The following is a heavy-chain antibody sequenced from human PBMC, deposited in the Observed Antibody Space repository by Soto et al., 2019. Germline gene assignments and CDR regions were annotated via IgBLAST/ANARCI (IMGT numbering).Heavy chain of an antibody. CDR2: LSAGRGNA. J-gene: IGHJ4*02. Sequence: ASVNVSCKSSRYTLNTLTIAWELQAPGQGLEWMGYLSAGRGNAIYAQRLQGRLTMTTATSTSTAYMERTSLTSDDTAVYFCARGMLAPGNIYDRVGGLYFDYWGQGTQVTVSS. CDR1: RYTLNTLT. V-gene: IGHV1-18*01. CDR3: ARGMLAPGNIYDRVGGLYFDY. D-gene: IGHD3-10*01.